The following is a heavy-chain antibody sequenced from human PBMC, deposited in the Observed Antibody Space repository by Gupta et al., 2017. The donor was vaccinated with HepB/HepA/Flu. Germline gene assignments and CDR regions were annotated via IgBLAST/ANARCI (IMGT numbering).Heavy chain of an antibody. Sequence: QVQLVESGGGVVQPGRSLRLSCAASGFTFSSYAVHWVRQAPGKGLEWVAVISYDGSNKYYADSVKGRFTISRDNSKNTLYLQMNSLRAEDTAVYYCARSGGGLYCSSTSCYFSVFDYWGQGTLVTVSS. D-gene: IGHD2-2*01. J-gene: IGHJ4*02. CDR1: GFTFSSYA. V-gene: IGHV3-30-3*01. CDR3: ARSGGGLYCSSTSCYFSVFDY. CDR2: ISYDGSNK.